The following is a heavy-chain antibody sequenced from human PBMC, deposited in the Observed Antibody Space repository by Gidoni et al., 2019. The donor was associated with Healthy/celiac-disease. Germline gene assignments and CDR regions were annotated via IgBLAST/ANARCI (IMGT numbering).Heavy chain of an antibody. CDR1: GGSISSGSYY. V-gene: IGHV4-61*02. Sequence: QVQLQESGPGLVKPSQTLSLTCTVSGGSISSGSYYWSWIRQPAGKGLEWIGRIYTSGSTNYNPSLKSRVTMSVDTSKNQFSLKLSSVTAADTAVYYCARDDLILSGYDLWGQGTLVTVSS. CDR2: IYTSGST. D-gene: IGHD5-12*01. CDR3: ARDDLILSGYDL. J-gene: IGHJ4*02.